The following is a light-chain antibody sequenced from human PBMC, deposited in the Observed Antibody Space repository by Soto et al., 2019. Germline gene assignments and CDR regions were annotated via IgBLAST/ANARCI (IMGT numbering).Light chain of an antibody. CDR1: KLGDKY. CDR3: QAWDSSTVV. J-gene: IGLJ2*01. CDR2: QDS. Sequence: SYELTQPPSVSVSPGQTASITCSGDKLGDKYACWYQQKPGQSPVLVIYQDSKRPSGIPERFSGSNSGNTATLTISGTQAMDEADYYGQAWDSSTVVFGGGTTVTVL. V-gene: IGLV3-1*01.